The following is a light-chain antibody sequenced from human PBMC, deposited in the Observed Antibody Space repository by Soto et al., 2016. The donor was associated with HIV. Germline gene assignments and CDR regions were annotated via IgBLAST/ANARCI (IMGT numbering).Light chain of an antibody. CDR3: MQGTYWPLT. CDR2: KVP. J-gene: IGKJ4*01. CDR1: QSLVHTDGTTY. Sequence: DVVMTQSPLSLPVTLGQPASISCRSSQSLVHTDGTTYLHWFQQRPGQSPGRLIYKVPNRDSGVPDRFSGGGSGTDFTLRISRVEAEDVGVYYCMQGTYWPLTFGGGTKVEIK. V-gene: IGKV2-30*02.